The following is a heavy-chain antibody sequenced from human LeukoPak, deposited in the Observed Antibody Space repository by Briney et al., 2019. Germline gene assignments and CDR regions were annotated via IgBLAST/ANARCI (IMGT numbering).Heavy chain of an antibody. Sequence: GRSLRLSCAASGFTFSSYAMHWFRQAPGKGLEWVAVISYDGSNKYYADSVKGRFTISRDNSKNTLYLQMNSLRAEDTAVYYCAREGSSLSSDFDYWGQGTLVTVSS. D-gene: IGHD6-6*01. J-gene: IGHJ4*02. V-gene: IGHV3-30-3*01. CDR3: AREGSSLSSDFDY. CDR1: GFTFSSYA. CDR2: ISYDGSNK.